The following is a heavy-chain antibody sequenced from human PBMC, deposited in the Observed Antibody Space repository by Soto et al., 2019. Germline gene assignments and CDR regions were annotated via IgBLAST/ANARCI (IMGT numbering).Heavy chain of an antibody. Sequence: QVQLQESGPGLVKPSGTLSLTCAVSGGSISSSNWWCWVRQSPEKGLEWIGEIHHSGSTNYNPSLKSRVSISVDRSNNQFSLKLSSVTAADTAVYYCAGGNFDYWGQGTLVTVSS. J-gene: IGHJ4*02. V-gene: IGHV4-4*02. CDR1: GGSISSSNW. CDR2: IHHSGST. CDR3: AGGNFDY.